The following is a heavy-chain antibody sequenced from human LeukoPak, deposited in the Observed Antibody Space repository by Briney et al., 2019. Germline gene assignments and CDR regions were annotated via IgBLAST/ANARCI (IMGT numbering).Heavy chain of an antibody. CDR3: ASGIRTEMFDY. V-gene: IGHV4-59*12. Sequence: SETLSLTCTVSGDSISSYYWSWIRQPPGKGLEWIGYIYHSGSTYYNPSLKSRVTISVDRSKNQFSLKLSSVTAADTAVYYCASGIRTEMFDYWGQGTLVTVSS. CDR2: IYHSGST. CDR1: GDSISSYY. J-gene: IGHJ4*02. D-gene: IGHD5-24*01.